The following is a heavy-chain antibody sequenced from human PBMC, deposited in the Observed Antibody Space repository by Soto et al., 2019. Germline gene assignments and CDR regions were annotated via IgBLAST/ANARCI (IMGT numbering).Heavy chain of an antibody. D-gene: IGHD1-26*01. J-gene: IGHJ6*02. CDR1: GFTFSSYS. CDR2: ISSSSSYI. CDR3: ARDVEGTVDAGDYYYYYGMDF. V-gene: IGHV3-21*01. Sequence: GGSLRLSCAASGFTFSSYSMNWVRQAPGKGLEWVSSISSSSSYIYYADSVKGRFTISRDNAKNSLYLQMNSLRAEDTAVYYCARDVEGTVDAGDYYYYYGMDFWGQGTTVTVSS.